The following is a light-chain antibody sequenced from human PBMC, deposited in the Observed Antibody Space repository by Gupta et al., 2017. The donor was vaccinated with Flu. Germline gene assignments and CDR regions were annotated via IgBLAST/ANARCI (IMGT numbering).Light chain of an antibody. CDR3: SSDTSSNTLV. J-gene: IGLJ2*01. V-gene: IGLV2-14*01. CDR1: SSDVGGNNY. Sequence: SALTQPASVSGSPGQSITISCTGTSSDVGGNNYVSWYQQHPGNTPKLIIYEVSKRTSGVASRFSASKAGNTAALTISAREEEDDADYYYSSDTSSNTLVFGGGTKLTVL. CDR2: EVS.